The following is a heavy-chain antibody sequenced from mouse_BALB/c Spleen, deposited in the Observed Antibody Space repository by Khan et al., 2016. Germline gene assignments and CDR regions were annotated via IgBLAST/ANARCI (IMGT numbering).Heavy chain of an antibody. CDR1: GYTFTTYW. Sequence: QVQLQQSGAELARPGASVKLSCKASGYTFTTYWMQWVKQRPGQGLEWIGAIYPGDGDTRYTQKFKGKATLTADKSSSTAYMQLSSLASKDSAVYYCARGNSYYDYDYWGQGTTLTVSS. J-gene: IGHJ2*01. CDR2: IYPGDGDT. CDR3: ARGNSYYDYDY. V-gene: IGHV1-87*01. D-gene: IGHD2-4*01.